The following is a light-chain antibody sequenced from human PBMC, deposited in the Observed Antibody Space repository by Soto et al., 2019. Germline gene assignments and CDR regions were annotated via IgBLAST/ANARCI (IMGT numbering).Light chain of an antibody. J-gene: IGKJ1*01. Sequence: DIQMTQSPSTLSASVGDRVTITCRASQSLSSWLAWYQQKPGKAPKLLIYDASSLESGVPSRFSGSGSGTEFTLTISRLQPDDFATYYCQQYNSDPETFGQGTKVELK. CDR3: QQYNSDPET. V-gene: IGKV1-5*01. CDR1: QSLSSW. CDR2: DAS.